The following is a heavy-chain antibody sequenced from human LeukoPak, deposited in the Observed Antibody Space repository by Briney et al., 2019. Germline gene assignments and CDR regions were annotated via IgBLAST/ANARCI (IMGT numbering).Heavy chain of an antibody. D-gene: IGHD2-21*02. J-gene: IGHJ6*02. CDR3: ARLVVTASSDGLDV. CDR1: GGSISNSSYY. Sequence: SETLSLTCTVSGGSISNSSYYWGWIRQPPGKGLEWIGSIYYSGSTYYNPSLKSRVTISVDTSKNQFPLKLSSVTAADTAVYYCARLVVTASSDGLDVWGQGTTVTVSS. CDR2: IYYSGST. V-gene: IGHV4-39*01.